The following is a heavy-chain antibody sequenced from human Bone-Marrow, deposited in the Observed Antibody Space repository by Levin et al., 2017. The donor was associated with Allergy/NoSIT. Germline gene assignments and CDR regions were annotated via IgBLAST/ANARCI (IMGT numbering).Heavy chain of an antibody. CDR2: IHYSGST. V-gene: IGHV4-59*01. Sequence: KASETLSLTCTVSGGSIRSYYWGWIRQPPGKGLEWIGYIHYSGSTNFNPSLKSRVTMSIDTSRDQFSLKLTSLTAADTAIYYCATQREGFNYWYFDDWGQGTLVTVSS. D-gene: IGHD5-24*01. CDR1: GGSIRSYY. CDR3: ATQREGFNYWYFDD. J-gene: IGHJ4*02.